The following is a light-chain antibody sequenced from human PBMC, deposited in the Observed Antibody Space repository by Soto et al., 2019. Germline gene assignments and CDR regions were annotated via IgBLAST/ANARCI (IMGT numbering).Light chain of an antibody. Sequence: DIVMTQSPLSLPVTPGEPASISCRSSQSLLHNNGYNYLDWYLQKPGQSPQLLIYLGSNRASGVPDRFSGSGSGTDFTLKISRVEAEDVGVYYCMQALQTRTCGQGTKVDIK. CDR3: MQALQTRT. CDR1: QSLLHNNGYNY. V-gene: IGKV2-28*01. CDR2: LGS. J-gene: IGKJ1*01.